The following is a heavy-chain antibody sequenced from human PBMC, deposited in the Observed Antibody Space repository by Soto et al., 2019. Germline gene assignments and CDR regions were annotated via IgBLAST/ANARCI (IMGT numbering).Heavy chain of an antibody. Sequence: QPGGSLRLSCAASGFTISVFWIHWFRQAPGKGLEWVSHINNDGSSTTYADSVKGRFTISRDNSKNTLYLQMNSLRAEDTAVYYCARDYRMQDIVVVVAALYGMDVWGQGTTVTVSS. D-gene: IGHD2-15*01. CDR1: GFTISVFW. V-gene: IGHV3-74*01. J-gene: IGHJ6*02. CDR3: ARDYRMQDIVVVVAALYGMDV. CDR2: INNDGSST.